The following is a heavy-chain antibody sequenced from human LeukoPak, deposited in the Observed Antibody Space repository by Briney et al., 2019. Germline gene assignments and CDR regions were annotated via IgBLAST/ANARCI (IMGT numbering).Heavy chain of an antibody. CDR3: AKAELGVDTFFDY. CDR2: LSGSGIST. D-gene: IGHD3-3*01. Sequence: GGSLRLSCAASGFPFSNNAMTWVRQAPGKGLEWVSALSGSGISTYYADSVKGRFTISRDNSKRTLFLQMNSLRAEDTAFYYCAKAELGVDTFFDYWGQGTLVTVSS. V-gene: IGHV3-23*01. CDR1: GFPFSNNA. J-gene: IGHJ4*02.